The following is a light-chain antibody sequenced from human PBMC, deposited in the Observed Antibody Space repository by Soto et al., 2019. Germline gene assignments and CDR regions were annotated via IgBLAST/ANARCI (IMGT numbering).Light chain of an antibody. CDR3: CSFVGSSTVV. J-gene: IGLJ2*01. Sequence: QSALTQPASVSGSPGQSITISCPGNSSDVGSYNLVSWYQQHPGKAPKLMIYEGSKRPSGVSNRFSGSKSGNTASLTISGLQTEDEADYYCCSFVGSSTVVFGGGTKLTVL. CDR1: SSDVGSYNL. CDR2: EGS. V-gene: IGLV2-23*01.